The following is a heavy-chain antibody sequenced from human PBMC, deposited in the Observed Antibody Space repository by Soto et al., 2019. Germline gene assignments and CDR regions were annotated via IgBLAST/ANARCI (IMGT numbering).Heavy chain of an antibody. Sequence: SSETLSLTCTVSGGSMSSSNWWNWVRQPPGKGLEWIGEAYHSGRTNYNPSLKSRVTKSVDSSKNQFSLKLDSVTAADTAVYYCARLGGYYQAFDSWGQGTLVTVSS. D-gene: IGHD3-22*01. V-gene: IGHV4-4*02. CDR3: ARLGGYYQAFDS. CDR2: AYHSGRT. J-gene: IGHJ4*02. CDR1: GGSMSSSNW.